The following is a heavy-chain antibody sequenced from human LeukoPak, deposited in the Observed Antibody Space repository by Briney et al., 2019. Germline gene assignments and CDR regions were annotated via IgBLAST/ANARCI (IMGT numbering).Heavy chain of an antibody. D-gene: IGHD2-2*01. J-gene: IGHJ4*02. CDR3: AKLFGVVPAATEGY. CDR2: ISGRGGST. CDR1: GFTFSSYA. Sequence: TGGSLRLSCAASGFTFSSYAMSWVRQAPGKGLEWVSAISGRGGSTYYADSVKGRFTISRDNSKNTLYLQMNSLRAEDTAVYYCAKLFGVVPAATEGYWGQGTLVTVSS. V-gene: IGHV3-23*01.